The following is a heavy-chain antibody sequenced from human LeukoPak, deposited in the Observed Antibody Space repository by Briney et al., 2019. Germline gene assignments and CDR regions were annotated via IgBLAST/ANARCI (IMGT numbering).Heavy chain of an antibody. Sequence: GGSLRLSCSASGFTFSSYSMNWVRQAPGKGREWVSYISSSSSTIYYADSVKGRFTISRDNAKNSLYLQMNSLRAEDTAVYYCASPVELLDAFDIWGQGTMVTVSS. J-gene: IGHJ3*02. V-gene: IGHV3-48*01. CDR1: GFTFSSYS. CDR2: ISSSSSTI. D-gene: IGHD1-7*01. CDR3: ASPVELLDAFDI.